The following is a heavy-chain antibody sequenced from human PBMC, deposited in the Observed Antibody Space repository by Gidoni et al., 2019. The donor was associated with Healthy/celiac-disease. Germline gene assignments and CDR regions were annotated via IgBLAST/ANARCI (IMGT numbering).Heavy chain of an antibody. J-gene: IGHJ4*02. CDR3: ARSIPGCSGGSCYDY. D-gene: IGHD2-15*01. V-gene: IGHV1-69*04. Sequence: QVQLVQSGAEVKKPGSSVKVSCKASGGTFSSYAISWVRQAPGQGLEWMGRIIPILGIANYAQKFQGRVTITADKSTSTAYMELSSLRSEDTAVYYCARSIPGCSGGSCYDYWGQGTLVTVSS. CDR1: GGTFSSYA. CDR2: IIPILGIA.